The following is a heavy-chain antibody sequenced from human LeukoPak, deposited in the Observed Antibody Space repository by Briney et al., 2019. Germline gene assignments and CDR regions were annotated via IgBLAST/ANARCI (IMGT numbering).Heavy chain of an antibody. CDR1: GFTFSSYW. CDR3: TRGFWGWEVDY. J-gene: IGHJ4*02. Sequence: GGSLRLSCAASGFTFSSYWMHWVRQAPGKGLVWVARVNTDGITTHYADSVKGRFTISRDNAKNTLYLQMNSLRAEDTAVYYCTRGFWGWEVDYWGQGTLVTVSS. CDR2: VNTDGITT. D-gene: IGHD3-16*01. V-gene: IGHV3-74*01.